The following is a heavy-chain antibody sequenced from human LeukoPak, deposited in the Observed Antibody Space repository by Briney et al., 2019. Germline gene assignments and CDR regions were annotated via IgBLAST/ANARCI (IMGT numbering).Heavy chain of an antibody. CDR2: IYPGDSDT. D-gene: IGHD3-10*01. CDR1: GYNFTSYW. Sequence: GESLQISCQGSGYNFTSYWIGWVRQLPGKGLEWMGIIYPGDSDTRYSSSFQGQVTISADKSISTAYLQWSSQKASDTAMYYCARLVLWYSADYWGQGTLVTVSS. J-gene: IGHJ4*02. CDR3: ARLVLWYSADY. V-gene: IGHV5-51*01.